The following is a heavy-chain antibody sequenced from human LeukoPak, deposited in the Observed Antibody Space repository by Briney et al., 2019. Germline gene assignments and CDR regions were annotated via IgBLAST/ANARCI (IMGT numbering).Heavy chain of an antibody. Sequence: ASVKVPCKASGYTFTNYYIHWVRQAPGQGLEWMGWINTNTGNPTYAQGFTGRFVFSLDTSVSTAYLQISSLKAEDTAVYYCARLTTVVTPYIDYWGQGTLVTVSS. CDR1: GYTFTNYY. CDR2: INTNTGNP. J-gene: IGHJ4*02. V-gene: IGHV7-4-1*02. CDR3: ARLTTVVTPYIDY. D-gene: IGHD4-23*01.